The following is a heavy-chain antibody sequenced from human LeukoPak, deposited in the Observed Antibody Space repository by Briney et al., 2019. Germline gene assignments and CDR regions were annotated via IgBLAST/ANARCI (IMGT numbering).Heavy chain of an antibody. CDR2: IYTSGST. J-gene: IGHJ4*02. CDR3: ARIPKLGYCSGGSCRPLKAGFDY. D-gene: IGHD2-15*01. Sequence: SETLSLTCIVSGGSTSTGDYYCSWIRQPAGKGLEWIGRIYTSGSTNYNPSLRSRVTMSVDTSQNQFSLKLSSVTAADTAVYFCARIPKLGYCSGGSCRPLKAGFDYWGQGTLVTVSS. V-gene: IGHV4-61*02. CDR1: GGSTSTGDYY.